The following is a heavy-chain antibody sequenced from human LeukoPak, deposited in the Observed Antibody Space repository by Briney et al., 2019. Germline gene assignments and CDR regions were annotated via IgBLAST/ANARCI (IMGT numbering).Heavy chain of an antibody. D-gene: IGHD3-10*01. CDR2: LNWNGDVT. J-gene: IGHJ4*02. V-gene: IGHV3-20*04. CDR3: AKIRGVIKL. CDR1: GFTFNDYG. Sequence: GGSLRLSCEASGFTFNDYGMTWVRQGPGKGLEWVAGLNWNGDVTRYADSVKGRFIINRDNAKNSVYLQMDSLRAEDTAVYYCAKIRGVIKLWGQGTLVTVSS.